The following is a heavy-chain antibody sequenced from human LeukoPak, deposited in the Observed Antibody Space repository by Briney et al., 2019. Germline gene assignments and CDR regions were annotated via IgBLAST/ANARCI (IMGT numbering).Heavy chain of an antibody. CDR2: INRSGST. D-gene: IGHD5-18*01. CDR1: GGSFCCYD. Sequence: PSETLSLTCAVHGGSFCCYDWGWIRRTPGKGVGWIGGINRSGSTNYNLSLKSRVTISVATTTNQFPLKLSSVTAADTAVYYCTRVSYVYGCYFDYWGQGTLVTVSS. J-gene: IGHJ4*02. CDR3: TRVSYVYGCYFDY. V-gene: IGHV4-34*01.